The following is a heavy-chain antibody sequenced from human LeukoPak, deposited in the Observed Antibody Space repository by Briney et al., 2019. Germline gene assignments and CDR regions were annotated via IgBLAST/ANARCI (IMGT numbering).Heavy chain of an antibody. Sequence: SGTLSLTCTVSGGSISSNSYYWGWIRQRPGKGLAWIGSIYYSGSTYYNPSLKSRVTISVDTSKNQFSLKLSSVTAADTAVYYCARHRYYYRSWSYYGAPYYMDVWGKGTTVTISS. J-gene: IGHJ6*03. CDR2: IYYSGST. V-gene: IGHV4-39*01. D-gene: IGHD3-10*01. CDR1: GGSISSNSYY. CDR3: ARHRYYYRSWSYYGAPYYMDV.